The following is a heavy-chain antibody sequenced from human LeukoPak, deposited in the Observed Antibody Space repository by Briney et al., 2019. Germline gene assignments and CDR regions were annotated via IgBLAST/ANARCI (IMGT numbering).Heavy chain of an antibody. CDR1: GFTFSSYS. CDR3: ARGYVLLWFGELPDYFDY. V-gene: IGHV3-7*01. Sequence: GGSLRLSCAASGFTFSSYSMNWVRQAPGKGLEWVANIKQDGSEKYYVDSVKGRFTISRDNAKNSLYLQMNSLRAEDTAVYYCARGYVLLWFGELPDYFDYWGQGTLVTVSS. CDR2: IKQDGSEK. D-gene: IGHD3-10*01. J-gene: IGHJ4*02.